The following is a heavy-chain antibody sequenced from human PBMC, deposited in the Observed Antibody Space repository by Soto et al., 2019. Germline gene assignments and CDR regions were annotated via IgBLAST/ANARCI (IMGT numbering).Heavy chain of an antibody. CDR2: ISGSGGST. J-gene: IGHJ3*02. CDR1: GFTFSSYA. D-gene: IGHD5-12*01. CDR3: ARVDGSMGAFDI. Sequence: EVQLLESGGGLVQPGGSLRLSCAASGFTFSSYAMSWVRQAPGKGLEWVSAISGSGGSTYYADSVKGRFTISRDNSKNTLYLQMNSLRAEDTAVYYCARVDGSMGAFDIWGQGTMVTVSS. V-gene: IGHV3-23*01.